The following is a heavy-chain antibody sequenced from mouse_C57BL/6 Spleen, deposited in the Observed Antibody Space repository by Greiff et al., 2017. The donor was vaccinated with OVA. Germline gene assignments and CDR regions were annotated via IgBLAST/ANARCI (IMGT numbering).Heavy chain of an antibody. CDR3: ARGDTVVAHWYFDV. CDR2: ISSGSSTI. J-gene: IGHJ1*03. D-gene: IGHD1-1*01. Sequence: EVKLVESGGGLVKPGGSLKLSCAASGFTFSDYGMHWVRQAPEKGLEWVAYISSGSSTIYYADTVKGRFTISRDNAKNTLFLQMTSLRSEDTAMYYCARGDTVVAHWYFDVWGTGTTVTVAS. V-gene: IGHV5-17*01. CDR1: GFTFSDYG.